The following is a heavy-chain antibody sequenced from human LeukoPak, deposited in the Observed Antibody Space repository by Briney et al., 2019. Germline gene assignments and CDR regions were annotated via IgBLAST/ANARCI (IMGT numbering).Heavy chain of an antibody. CDR1: DDSFSSHY. CDR3: ARRSVTRWYYSD. CDR2: ISYIGST. J-gene: IGHJ4*02. V-gene: IGHV4-59*11. Sequence: SETLSLTCAVSDDSFSSHYWTWIRQPPGKGLEWIGYISYIGSTNYNPSLKSRVTISIDTSKNQFSLKLTSVTAADTAVYFCARRSVTRWYYSDWGQGTLVTVSS. D-gene: IGHD3-10*01.